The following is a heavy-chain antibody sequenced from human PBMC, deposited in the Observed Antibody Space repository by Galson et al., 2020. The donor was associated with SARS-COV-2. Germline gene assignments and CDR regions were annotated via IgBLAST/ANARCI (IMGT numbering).Heavy chain of an antibody. Sequence: GGSLRLSCAASGFTFSNAWMSWVRQAPGKGLEWVGRIKSKTDGGTTDYAAPVKGRFTISRDDSKNTLYLQMNSLKTEDTAVYYCTLLLEGGNYDYYYYGMDVWGQGTTVTVSS. J-gene: IGHJ6*02. D-gene: IGHD1-7*01. CDR3: TLLLEGGNYDYYYYGMDV. CDR2: IKSKTDGGTT. CDR1: GFTFSNAW. V-gene: IGHV3-15*01.